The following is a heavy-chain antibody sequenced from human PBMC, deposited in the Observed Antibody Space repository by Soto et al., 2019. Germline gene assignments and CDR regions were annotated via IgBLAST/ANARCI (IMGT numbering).Heavy chain of an antibody. Sequence: QVQLVESGGGVVQPGRSLRLSCAASGFTFSSYGMHWVRQAPGKGLEWVAVIWYDGSNKYYADSVKGRFTISRDNSKNTLYLQMNSLRAEDTAVYYCARAEWIQLIRGFDYWGQGTLVTVSS. D-gene: IGHD5-18*01. CDR3: ARAEWIQLIRGFDY. J-gene: IGHJ4*02. V-gene: IGHV3-33*01. CDR2: IWYDGSNK. CDR1: GFTFSSYG.